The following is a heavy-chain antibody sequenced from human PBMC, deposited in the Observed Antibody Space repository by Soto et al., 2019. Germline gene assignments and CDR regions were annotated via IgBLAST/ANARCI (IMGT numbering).Heavy chain of an antibody. D-gene: IGHD6-13*01. V-gene: IGHV3-30-3*01. CDR1: GFTFSSYA. J-gene: IGHJ5*02. CDR3: ARSSVTGIPTYNWFDP. Sequence: GGSLRLSCAVSGFTFSSYAMHWVRQAPGKGLEWVAAISYDGSNKYYADSVKGRFTISRDNSKNTLYLQMNSLRAEDTAVYYCARSSVTGIPTYNWFDPWGQGTLVTVSS. CDR2: ISYDGSNK.